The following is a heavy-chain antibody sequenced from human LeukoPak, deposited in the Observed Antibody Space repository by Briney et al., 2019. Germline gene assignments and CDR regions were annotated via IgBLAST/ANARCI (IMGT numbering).Heavy chain of an antibody. CDR3: ARVSVRYGSGSYGLGY. CDR2: IRYDGSNK. V-gene: IGHV3-30*02. D-gene: IGHD3-10*01. J-gene: IGHJ4*02. CDR1: GFTFSSYG. Sequence: PGGSLRLSCAASGFTFSSYGMHWVRQAPGKGLEWVAFIRYDGSNKYYADSVKGRFTISRDNSKNTLYLQMNSLRSDDTAVYYCARVSVRYGSGSYGLGYWGQGTLVTISS.